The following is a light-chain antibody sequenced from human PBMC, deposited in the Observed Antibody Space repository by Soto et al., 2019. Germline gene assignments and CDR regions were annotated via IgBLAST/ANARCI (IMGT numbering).Light chain of an antibody. V-gene: IGKV1-5*03. J-gene: IGKJ1*01. CDR1: QTISSW. CDR3: QHYNSYSEA. Sequence: IQVTQSPSTLSGCVVDRVTITCLASQTISSWLAWYQKKQGKAPKLLIYKASTLKSGVPSRLRGSGSGTEFTITISSLQTDDFATYYCQHYNSYSEAFGHGTKVDIK. CDR2: KAS.